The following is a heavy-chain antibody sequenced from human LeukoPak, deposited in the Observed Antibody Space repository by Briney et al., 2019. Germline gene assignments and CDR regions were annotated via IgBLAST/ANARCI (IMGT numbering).Heavy chain of an antibody. CDR3: ARDRWELQEDAFDI. Sequence: GASVKVSCKASGYTFTSYGNSWVRQAPGQGLEWMGWISAYNGNTNYAQKLQGRVTMTTDTSTSTAYMELRSLRSDDTAVYYCARDRWELQEDAFDIWGQGTMVTVSS. D-gene: IGHD1-26*01. CDR1: GYTFTSYG. V-gene: IGHV1-18*01. CDR2: ISAYNGNT. J-gene: IGHJ3*02.